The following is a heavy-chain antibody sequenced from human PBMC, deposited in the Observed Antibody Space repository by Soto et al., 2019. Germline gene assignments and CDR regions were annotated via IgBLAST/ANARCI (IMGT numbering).Heavy chain of an antibody. V-gene: IGHV3-21*01. CDR3: ASDITMTSTG. CDR2: ISSSSSYI. CDR1: GFTFRSYS. J-gene: IGHJ4*02. D-gene: IGHD3-22*01. Sequence: EVQLVESGGGLVKPGGSLRLSCAASGFTFRSYSMNWVRQAPGKGLEWVSSISSSSSYIYYADSVKGRFTISRDNAKNALYLQMNSLRAEDTAVYYCASDITMTSTGWGQGTLVTVSS.